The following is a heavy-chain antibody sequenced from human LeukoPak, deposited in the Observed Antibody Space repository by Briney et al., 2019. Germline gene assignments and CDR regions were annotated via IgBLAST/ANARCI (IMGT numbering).Heavy chain of an antibody. V-gene: IGHV1-2*02. J-gene: IGHJ3*02. CDR1: GYTFIGYY. CDR2: IDPYSGGT. CDR3: ARDGVAGSSDAFDI. Sequence: ASVKVSCKASGYTFIGYYMHWVRQAPGQGLEGMGWIDPYSGGTHFAQRIQGRVSMTLAASISTAYMELTRLTSDDTAVYYCARDGVAGSSDAFDIWGQGTRVTVSA. D-gene: IGHD6-19*01.